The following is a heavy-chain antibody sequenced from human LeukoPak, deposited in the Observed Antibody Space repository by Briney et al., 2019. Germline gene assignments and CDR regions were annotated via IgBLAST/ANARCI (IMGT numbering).Heavy chain of an antibody. J-gene: IGHJ6*03. D-gene: IGHD2-2*01. Sequence: PSETLSLTCSVSGVSININSFYWGWIRQPPGKGLEWIGSFSHGGTTYYNASLESRVTISADTSKNQFSLRLTSVTAADTAVYYCRVVPAAMKLYFSSTDAWGKGTTVTVSS. CDR2: FSHGGTT. V-gene: IGHV4-39*07. CDR3: RVVPAAMKLYFSSTDA. CDR1: GVSININSFY.